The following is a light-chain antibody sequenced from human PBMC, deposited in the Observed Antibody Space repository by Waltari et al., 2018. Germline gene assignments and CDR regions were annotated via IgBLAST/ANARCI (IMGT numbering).Light chain of an antibody. J-gene: IGLJ2*01. Sequence: WYQQHPAKAPKLILYDVTKRPSGVSHRFSGSKSGNTASLTISGLQAEDEADYFCSSYSTGSVVVFGGGTKLTVL. CDR3: SSYSTGSVVV. CDR2: DVT. V-gene: IGLV2-14*03.